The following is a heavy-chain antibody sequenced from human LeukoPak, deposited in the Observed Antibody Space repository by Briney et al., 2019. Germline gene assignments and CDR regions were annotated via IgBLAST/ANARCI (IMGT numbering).Heavy chain of an antibody. CDR1: GGSFSGYY. CDR3: ASFKYFDWFPDY. Sequence: PSETLSLTCAVYGGSFSGYYWTWIRQPPGKGLEWIGEINHSGSTSYNPSLNSRVTISVDTSNSQFSLKLSSVTAADTAVYYCASFKYFDWFPDYWGQGTLVTVSS. CDR2: INHSGST. D-gene: IGHD3-9*01. V-gene: IGHV4-34*01. J-gene: IGHJ4*02.